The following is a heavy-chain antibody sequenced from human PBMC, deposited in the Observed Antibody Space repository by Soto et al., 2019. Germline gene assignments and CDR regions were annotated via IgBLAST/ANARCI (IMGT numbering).Heavy chain of an antibody. CDR3: ARDNPYTNSFGQWFEP. Sequence: QVRLVQSGAEVKKPGSSVKVSCKASGGTFSNYAITWLRLAPGQGLEWLGGIIPVFGTVNYAQKFKGRVTITADESTSTAYMELNRLRSEDTAVYYCARDNPYTNSFGQWFEPWGQGTLVIVS. CDR2: IIPVFGTV. V-gene: IGHV1-69*01. D-gene: IGHD6-13*01. J-gene: IGHJ5*02. CDR1: GGTFSNYA.